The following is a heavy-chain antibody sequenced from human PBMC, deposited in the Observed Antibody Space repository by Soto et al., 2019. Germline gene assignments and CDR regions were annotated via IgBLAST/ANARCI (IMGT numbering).Heavy chain of an antibody. D-gene: IGHD3-10*01. V-gene: IGHV3-72*01. J-gene: IGHJ1*01. CDR2: ARNKASGYTT. CDR1: GFTFSDYF. Sequence: PGGSLRLSCAASGFTFSDYFMDWVRQAPGKGLEWVGRARNKASGYTTEYAASVKGRFTISRDESKNSLYLQMNSLKAEDTAVYYCTNSAPGNIFQDWGQGTLVTVSS. CDR3: TNSAPGNIFQD.